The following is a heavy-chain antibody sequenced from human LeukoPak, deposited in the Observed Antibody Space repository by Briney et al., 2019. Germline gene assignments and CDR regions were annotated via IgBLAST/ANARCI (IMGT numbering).Heavy chain of an antibody. Sequence: SETLSLTCTVSGYSISSGYYWGWIRQPPGKGLEWIGSIYHSGSTYYNPSLKSRVTISVDTSKNQFSLKLSSVTAADTAVYYCARGTVTQWDDAFDIWGQGTMVTVSS. CDR2: IYHSGST. V-gene: IGHV4-38-2*02. D-gene: IGHD4-11*01. CDR3: ARGTVTQWDDAFDI. J-gene: IGHJ3*02. CDR1: GYSISSGYY.